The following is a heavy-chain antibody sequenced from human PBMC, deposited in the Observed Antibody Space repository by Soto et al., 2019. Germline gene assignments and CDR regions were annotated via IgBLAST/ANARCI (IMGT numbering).Heavy chain of an antibody. Sequence: GGSLRLSGASSGFTFSDYYISWIRQAPGKGLEWVSYISSSSSYTNYADSVKGRFTIPRDNAKNTLYLQMNTLRAEDTAVYYCARDLGGSHDYWGRGTLVTVS. D-gene: IGHD3-16*01. J-gene: IGHJ4*02. V-gene: IGHV3-11*06. CDR2: ISSSSSYT. CDR3: ARDLGGSHDY. CDR1: GFTFSDYY.